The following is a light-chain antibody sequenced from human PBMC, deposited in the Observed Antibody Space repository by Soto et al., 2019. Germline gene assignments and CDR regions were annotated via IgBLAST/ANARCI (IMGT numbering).Light chain of an antibody. J-gene: IGLJ1*01. Sequence: QSALTQPPSVSGSPGQSVTISCTGTTSDIGGYKYVSWYQQLPGKAPKLMIFDVTKRPSGVPERFSGSNSGNTASLTISGLQAEDEAIYYCCSYALTTHVLGTGTKRTVL. CDR1: TSDIGGYKY. CDR3: CSYALTTHV. V-gene: IGLV2-11*01. CDR2: DVT.